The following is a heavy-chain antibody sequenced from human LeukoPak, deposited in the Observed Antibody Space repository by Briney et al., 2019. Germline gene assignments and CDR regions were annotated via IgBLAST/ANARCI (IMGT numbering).Heavy chain of an antibody. Sequence: SETLSLTCTVSGGSNSSYYWSWIRQPPGKGLEWIGYIYYSGSTNYNPSLKSRVTISVDTSKNQFSLKLSSVIAADTAVYYCARASNYYYYMDVWGKGTTVTVSS. V-gene: IGHV4-59*01. CDR1: GGSNSSYY. J-gene: IGHJ6*03. CDR2: IYYSGST. CDR3: ARASNYYYYMDV.